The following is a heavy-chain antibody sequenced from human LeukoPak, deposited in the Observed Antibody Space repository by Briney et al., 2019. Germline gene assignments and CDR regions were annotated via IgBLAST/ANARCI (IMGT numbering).Heavy chain of an antibody. Sequence: PGGSLRLSCSASGFTLSRYAARWVRQAPGKGPEYVSAISSNGGSTYYAESVKGRFTISRDNSKNTLYLQMSSLRAEDTAVYYCVKASLIQLWTRLDYWGQGTLVTVSS. J-gene: IGHJ4*02. CDR3: VKASLIQLWTRLDY. CDR1: GFTLSRYA. D-gene: IGHD5-18*01. CDR2: ISSNGGST. V-gene: IGHV3-64D*09.